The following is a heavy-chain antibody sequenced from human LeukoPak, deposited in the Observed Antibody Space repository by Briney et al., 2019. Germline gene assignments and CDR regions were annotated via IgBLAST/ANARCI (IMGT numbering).Heavy chain of an antibody. Sequence: ASVKVSCKASGYTFTSYGISWVRQAPGQGLEWMGWISAYNGNTNYAQKLQGRVTMTTNTSTSTVYMELNSLRSEDTAVYYCARSVGPRNHFDYWGQGTLVTVSS. D-gene: IGHD1-26*01. CDR1: GYTFTSYG. V-gene: IGHV1-18*01. CDR3: ARSVGPRNHFDY. CDR2: ISAYNGNT. J-gene: IGHJ4*02.